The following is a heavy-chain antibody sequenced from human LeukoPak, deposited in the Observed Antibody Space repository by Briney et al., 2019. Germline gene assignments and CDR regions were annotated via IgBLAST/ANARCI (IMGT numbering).Heavy chain of an antibody. J-gene: IGHJ6*02. CDR3: ARRKYDILTGGAYYYGMDV. V-gene: IGHV5-51*01. CDR1: GYSFTSYW. Sequence: GESLKISCKGSGYSFTSYWIGWVRQVPGKGLEWMGIIYPGDSDTRYSPSFQGQVTISADKSISTAYLQWSSLKASDTAMYYCARRKYDILTGGAYYYGMDVWGQGTTVTVSS. D-gene: IGHD3-9*01. CDR2: IYPGDSDT.